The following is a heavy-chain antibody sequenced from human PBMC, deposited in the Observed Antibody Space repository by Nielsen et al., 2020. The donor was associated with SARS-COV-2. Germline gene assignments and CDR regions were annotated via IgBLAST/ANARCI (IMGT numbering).Heavy chain of an antibody. D-gene: IGHD6-19*01. V-gene: IGHV1-18*01. J-gene: IGHJ4*02. CDR3: ARDPGYSSGWYYFDY. CDR2: ISAYNGNT. Sequence: WVRQAPGQGLEWMGWISAYNGNTNYAQKLQGRVTMTTDTSTSTAYMELRSLRSEDTAVYYCARDPGYSSGWYYFDYWGQGTLVTVSS.